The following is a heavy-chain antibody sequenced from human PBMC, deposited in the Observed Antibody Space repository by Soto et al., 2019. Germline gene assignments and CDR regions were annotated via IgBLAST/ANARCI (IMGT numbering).Heavy chain of an antibody. V-gene: IGHV4-59*08. CDR1: GGSISSYY. CDR3: ARRYGDYFDF. CDR2: IYYSGGT. Sequence: SETLSLTCTVSGGSISSYYWSWIRQPPGKGLEWIGYIYYSGGTNYNPSLKSRVTISVATSKNQFSLKLSSVTAADTAVYYCARRYGDYFDFRGQGTLVTVSS. D-gene: IGHD4-17*01. J-gene: IGHJ4*02.